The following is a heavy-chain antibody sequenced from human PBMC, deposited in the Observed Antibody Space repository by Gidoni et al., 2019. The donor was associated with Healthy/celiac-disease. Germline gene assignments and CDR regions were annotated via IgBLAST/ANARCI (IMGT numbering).Heavy chain of an antibody. CDR1: GFPFSSHG. Sequence: QVQLVESGGGVVQPGRSLRLSCAGSGFPFSSHGMNWVRQAPGKGLEWVAVIWYDGSNKYYADSVKGRFTISRDNSKNRLYLQMKSLRAEDTAVYYCARDRRHYYDSSGYYYYYMDVWGKGTTVTVSS. V-gene: IGHV3-33*01. J-gene: IGHJ6*03. CDR3: ARDRRHYYDSSGYYYYYMDV. D-gene: IGHD3-22*01. CDR2: IWYDGSNK.